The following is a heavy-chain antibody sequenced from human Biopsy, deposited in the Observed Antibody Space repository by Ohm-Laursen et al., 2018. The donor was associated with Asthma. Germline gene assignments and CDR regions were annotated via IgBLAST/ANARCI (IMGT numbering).Heavy chain of an antibody. Sequence: TLSLTCDVYPGTFSGFFWTRIRPSQGKGLVWISETNERGVTNNNPSLKSRFIITIDTYWNRVSLKLTSVTAADTAVYYSARGPELDVWGQGTTVTVSS. V-gene: IGHV4-34*01. J-gene: IGHJ6*02. CDR1: PGTFSGFF. CDR3: ARGPELDV. CDR2: TNERGVT.